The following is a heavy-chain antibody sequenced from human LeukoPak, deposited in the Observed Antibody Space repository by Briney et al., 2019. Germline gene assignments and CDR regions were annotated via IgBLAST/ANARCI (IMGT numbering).Heavy chain of an antibody. J-gene: IGHJ4*02. D-gene: IGHD3-22*01. CDR2: LSYDGNNK. CDR1: GFIFSSYA. Sequence: PGGSLRLSCAASGFIFSSYAMNWVRQAPGKGLEWVAVLSYDGNNKYYVDSVKGRFTISRDNSNNTLYLQMNSLRAEDTAVYYCARGGFYYDGSGYPFDYWGQGTLVTVSS. V-gene: IGHV3-30-3*01. CDR3: ARGGFYYDGSGYPFDY.